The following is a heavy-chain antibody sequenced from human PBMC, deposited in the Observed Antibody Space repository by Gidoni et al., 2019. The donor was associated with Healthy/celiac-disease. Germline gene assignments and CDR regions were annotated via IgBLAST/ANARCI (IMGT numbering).Heavy chain of an antibody. D-gene: IGHD1-26*01. Sequence: QVQLQESGPGLVKPSETLSLTCTVSGGSVSSGSYYWSWIRQPPGKGLEWIGYIYYSGSTNYNPSLKSRVTISVDTSKNQFSLKLSSVTAADTAVYYCARPGSYRGLDAFDIWGQGTMVTVSS. J-gene: IGHJ3*02. CDR1: GGSVSSGSYY. CDR2: IYYSGST. CDR3: ARPGSYRGLDAFDI. V-gene: IGHV4-61*01.